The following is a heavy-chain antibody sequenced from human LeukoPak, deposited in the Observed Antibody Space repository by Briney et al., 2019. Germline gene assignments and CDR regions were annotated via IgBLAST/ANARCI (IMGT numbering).Heavy chain of an antibody. D-gene: IGHD5-18*01. CDR3: ARDRGYSYGYRYYYYGMDV. V-gene: IGHV3-30-3*01. Sequence: PGGSLRLSCAASGFTFSSYAMHWVRQAPGKGLEWVAVISYDGSNKYYADSVKGRFTVSRDNSKNTLYLQMNSLRAEDTAVYYCARDRGYSYGYRYYYYGMDVWGQGTTVTVSS. CDR2: ISYDGSNK. J-gene: IGHJ6*02. CDR1: GFTFSSYA.